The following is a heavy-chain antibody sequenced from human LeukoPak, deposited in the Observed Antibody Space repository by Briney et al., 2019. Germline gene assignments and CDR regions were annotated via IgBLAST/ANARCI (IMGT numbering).Heavy chain of an antibody. CDR3: ARVRYCSGGSCYSPFDY. J-gene: IGHJ4*02. D-gene: IGHD2-15*01. CDR2: IDQDGSDN. CDR1: GFTFTTYW. Sequence: PGGSLRLSCAASGFTFTTYWMSWVRQAPGRGLEWVANIDQDGSDNYYVNSVKGRFTISGDNAKNSLYLQINSLRAEDTAVYYCARVRYCSGGSCYSPFDYWGQGTLVTVSS. V-gene: IGHV3-7*01.